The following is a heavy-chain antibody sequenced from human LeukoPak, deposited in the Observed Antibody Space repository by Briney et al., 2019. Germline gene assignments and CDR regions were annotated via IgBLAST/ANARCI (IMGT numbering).Heavy chain of an antibody. V-gene: IGHV3-21*01. CDR3: ARAYKAVTRSFTVTNLATSQYFQH. J-gene: IGHJ1*01. Sequence: GGSLRLSCAASGLTFSSYSMNWVRQAPGKGLEWVSSISSSSSYIYYADSVKGRFTISRDNAKNSLYLQMNSLGAEDTAVYYCARAYKAVTRSFTVTNLATSQYFQHWGQGTLVTVSS. D-gene: IGHD4-17*01. CDR1: GLTFSSYS. CDR2: ISSSSSYI.